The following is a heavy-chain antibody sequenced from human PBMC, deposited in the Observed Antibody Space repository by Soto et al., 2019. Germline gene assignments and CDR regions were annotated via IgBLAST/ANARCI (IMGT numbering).Heavy chain of an antibody. CDR1: GGSFSGYY. J-gene: IGHJ5*02. CDR2: INHSGST. D-gene: IGHD4-17*01. CDR3: ARGLTRTGFHYGDYEGRRRGRGNWFDP. V-gene: IGHV4-34*01. Sequence: SETLSLTCAVYGGSFSGYYWSWIRQPPGKGLEWIGEINHSGSTNYNPSLKSRVTISVDTSKNQFSLKLSSVTAADTAVYYCARGLTRTGFHYGDYEGRRRGRGNWFDPWGQGTLVTVSS.